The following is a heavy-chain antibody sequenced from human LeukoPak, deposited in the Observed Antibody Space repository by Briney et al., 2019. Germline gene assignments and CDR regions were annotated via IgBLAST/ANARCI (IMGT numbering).Heavy chain of an antibody. CDR3: ANAGSDTMRGY. D-gene: IGHD3-22*01. CDR2: ISGSGDTT. J-gene: IGHJ4*02. V-gene: IGHV3-23*01. Sequence: GGSLRLSCVASGFTFKSYAMTWVRQAPGKGLEWVSGISGSGDTTYYADSGKGRFTISRDNSKNTLYLQMTNPRADDTAVYYCANAGSDTMRGYWGQGTPVTVSS. CDR1: GFTFKSYA.